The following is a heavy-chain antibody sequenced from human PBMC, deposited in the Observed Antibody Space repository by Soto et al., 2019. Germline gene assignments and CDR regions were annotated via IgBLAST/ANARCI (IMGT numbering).Heavy chain of an antibody. J-gene: IGHJ5*02. V-gene: IGHV3-23*01. CDR1: GFTFSSYA. CDR3: AKDGDTLYYDILTGYYLGWFDP. CDR2: ISGSGGST. D-gene: IGHD3-9*01. Sequence: EVQLLESGGGLVQPGGSLRLSCAASGFTFSSYAMSWVRQAPGKGLEWVSAISGSGGSTYYADSVKGRFTISRDNSKNTCYLQMNSLRAEDTAVYYCAKDGDTLYYDILTGYYLGWFDPWGQGTLVTVSS.